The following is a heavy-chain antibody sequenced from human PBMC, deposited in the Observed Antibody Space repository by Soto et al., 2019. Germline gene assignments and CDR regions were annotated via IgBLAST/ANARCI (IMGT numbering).Heavy chain of an antibody. D-gene: IGHD1-26*01. J-gene: IGHJ5*02. Sequence: GGSLRLSCAISGFSVSSNYLSLVRQAPGKGLEWVSVHYSGGSTYYADSVQGRFTISRDKSNNTLYLQMRRVRAEDTAVYFCARHRHPRGTVGATSPLDPWGQGTQVTVSS. CDR2: HYSGGST. CDR1: GFSVSSNY. CDR3: ARHRHPRGTVGATSPLDP. V-gene: IGHV3-53*01.